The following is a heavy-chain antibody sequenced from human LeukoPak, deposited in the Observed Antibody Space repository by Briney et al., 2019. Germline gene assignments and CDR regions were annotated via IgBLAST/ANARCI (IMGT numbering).Heavy chain of an antibody. D-gene: IGHD3-16*02. CDR1: GFTFSSYG. J-gene: IGHJ3*02. Sequence: GGSLRLSCAASGFTFSSYGMSWVRQAPGKGLEWVSAISGSGGSTYYADSVKGRFTISRDNSKNTLYLQMNSLRAEDTAVYYCARVPYDYVWGSYRSDAFDIWGQGTMVTVSS. V-gene: IGHV3-23*01. CDR2: ISGSGGST. CDR3: ARVPYDYVWGSYRSDAFDI.